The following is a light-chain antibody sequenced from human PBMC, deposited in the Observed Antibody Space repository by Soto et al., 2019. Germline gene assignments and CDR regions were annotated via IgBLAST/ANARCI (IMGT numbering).Light chain of an antibody. CDR2: DVS. J-gene: IGKJ1*01. V-gene: IGKV1-5*01. Sequence: DIQMTQSPSTLSASVGDRVTITCRASQTVSSWLAWYQQKPGKAPKLLIYDVSSLESGVPSRFSGSGSVTEFTLTISSLQPDDFATYYCQQYYSYSRTFGQGTKVDIK. CDR1: QTVSSW. CDR3: QQYYSYSRT.